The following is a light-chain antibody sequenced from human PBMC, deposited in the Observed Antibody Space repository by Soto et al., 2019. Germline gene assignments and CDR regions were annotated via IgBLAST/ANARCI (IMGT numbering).Light chain of an antibody. CDR1: ESVSSN. V-gene: IGKV3-15*01. CDR2: DAS. CDR3: QQYNNWPPGRT. J-gene: IGKJ1*01. Sequence: EIVITQSPVTLSLSPGERATLSCRASESVSSNLAWYQQKPGQAPRLLIYDASTRATGIPARFSGSGSGKEFTLAISSLQSEDFAVYYCQQYNNWPPGRTFGQGTKVEIK.